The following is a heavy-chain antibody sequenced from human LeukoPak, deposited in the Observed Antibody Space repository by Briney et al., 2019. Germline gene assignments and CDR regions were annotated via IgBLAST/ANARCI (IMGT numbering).Heavy chain of an antibody. V-gene: IGHV1-2*06. CDR1: GYTFTCYY. J-gene: IGHJ4*02. CDR3: ARGRSTVTSTLHSTFYSDFDY. D-gene: IGHD2/OR15-2a*01. Sequence: GASVKVSCKASGYTFTCYYIHWVRQAPGQGLEWMGRINPNSGGTNYAQNVQGRVTMTTDTSISTAYMEVSRLRSDDTAVYYCARGRSTVTSTLHSTFYSDFDYWGQGTLVTVSS. CDR2: INPNSGGT.